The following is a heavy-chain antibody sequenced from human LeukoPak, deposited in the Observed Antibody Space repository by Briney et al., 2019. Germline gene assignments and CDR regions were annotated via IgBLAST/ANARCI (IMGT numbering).Heavy chain of an antibody. D-gene: IGHD2/OR15-2a*01. V-gene: IGHV1-18*01. J-gene: IGHJ4*02. Sequence: ASVKVSCKASGYTFTSYGISWVRQAPGQGREWMGWISAYNGNTNYAQKLQGRATMTTDTSTSTAYMELRSLRSDDTAVYYCARDNSKVYYFDYWGQGTLVTVSS. CDR1: GYTFTSYG. CDR2: ISAYNGNT. CDR3: ARDNSKVYYFDY.